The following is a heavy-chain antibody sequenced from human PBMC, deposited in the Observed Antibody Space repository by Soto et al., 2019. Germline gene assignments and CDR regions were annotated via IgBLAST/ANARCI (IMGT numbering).Heavy chain of an antibody. J-gene: IGHJ4*02. V-gene: IGHV1-18*01. Sequence: ASVKVSCKASGYTFASFGFSWVRQAPGQGLEWLGWISAYNGNTHYAQKVRDRVTLTTDTSTNTAYMELRSLTSDDTAVYYCARDQESITDRILQYWGQGTRVTVS. CDR2: ISAYNGNT. CDR3: ARDQESITDRILQY. CDR1: GYTFASFG. D-gene: IGHD3-10*01.